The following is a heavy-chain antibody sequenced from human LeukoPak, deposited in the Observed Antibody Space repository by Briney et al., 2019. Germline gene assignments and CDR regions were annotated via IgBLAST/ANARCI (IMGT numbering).Heavy chain of an antibody. D-gene: IGHD3-10*01. CDR3: ARDPSFGAMDY. CDR1: GFTFSTFA. J-gene: IGHJ4*02. V-gene: IGHV3-21*01. Sequence: GGSLRLSCEASGFTFSTFAMIWVRQPPGKGLEWVSSISSSSSYIYYADSVKGRFTISRDNAKNSQYLQMNSLTAEDTAVYYCARDPSFGAMDYWGQGTLVTVSS. CDR2: ISSSSSYI.